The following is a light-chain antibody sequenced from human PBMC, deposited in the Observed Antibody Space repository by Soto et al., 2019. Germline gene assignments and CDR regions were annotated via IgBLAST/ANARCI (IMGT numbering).Light chain of an antibody. J-gene: IGKJ2*01. CDR1: QSVSSY. V-gene: IGKV3-11*01. CDR2: DTS. Sequence: EIVLTQSPATLSLSPGERATLSCRASQSVSSYLDWYQQKAGQAPRLLIYDTSNRATGIPARFSGSGSGTDFTLTISSLEPEDFAVYYCQQRSNWPRGMYTFGQGTKLEI. CDR3: QQRSNWPRGMYT.